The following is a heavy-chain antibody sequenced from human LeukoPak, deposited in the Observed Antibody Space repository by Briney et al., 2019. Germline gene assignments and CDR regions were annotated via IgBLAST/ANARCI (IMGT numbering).Heavy chain of an antibody. V-gene: IGHV3-9*01. CDR3: AREGRYSGTSYYYMDV. CDR1: GFTFDDYA. Sequence: GGSLRLSCAASGFTFDDYAVHWVWQAPGKGLEWVSGITWNGNDMDYADSVKGRFTISRDNAKNSLYLQMNSLRVEDTAVYYCAREGRYSGTSYYYMDVWGKGTTVTVSS. D-gene: IGHD1-26*01. CDR2: ITWNGNDM. J-gene: IGHJ6*03.